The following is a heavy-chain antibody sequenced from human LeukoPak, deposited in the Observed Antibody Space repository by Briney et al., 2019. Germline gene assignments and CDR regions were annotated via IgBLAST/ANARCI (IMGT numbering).Heavy chain of an antibody. Sequence: GGSLRLSCAASGFTFSSYSMNWVRQAPGKGLVWVSSISTSSSYIYYSDSVKRRFTISRDNAKNSLYLQMHSLRAEDTAVYYCARGTDVIPATHTPIDYWGQGTLVTVSS. J-gene: IGHJ4*02. D-gene: IGHD2-2*01. CDR3: ARGTDVIPATHTPIDY. CDR1: GFTFSSYS. V-gene: IGHV3-21*01. CDR2: ISTSSSYI.